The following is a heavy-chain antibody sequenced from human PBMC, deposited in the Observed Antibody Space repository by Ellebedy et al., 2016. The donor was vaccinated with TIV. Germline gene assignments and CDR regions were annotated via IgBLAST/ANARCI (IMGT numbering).Heavy chain of an antibody. J-gene: IGHJ4*02. D-gene: IGHD6-19*01. Sequence: GGSLRLSCAASGFTFSSYDMHWVRQATGKGLEWVSAITTAGDSFYSGSVKGRFIISRENAKNSLYLQMNSLRAGDTAGYYCARVTRLSGWQQIDYWGQGTLVTVSS. CDR3: ARVTRLSGWQQIDY. CDR2: ITTAGDS. V-gene: IGHV3-13*01. CDR1: GFTFSSYD.